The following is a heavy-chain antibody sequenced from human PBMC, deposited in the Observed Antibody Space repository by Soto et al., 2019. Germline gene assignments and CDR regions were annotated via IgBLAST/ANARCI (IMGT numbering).Heavy chain of an antibody. V-gene: IGHV4-39*01. CDR1: GGSISSSSYY. CDR2: IYYSGST. J-gene: IGHJ3*02. CDR3: ATTAGEYSSYPDAFDI. Sequence: SETLSLTCTVSGGSISSSSYYWGWIRQPPGKGLEWIGSIYYSGSTYYNPSLKSRVTISVDTSKNQFSLKLNSVTAADTAVYYCATTAGEYSSYPDAFDIWGQGTMVTVSS. D-gene: IGHD6-6*01.